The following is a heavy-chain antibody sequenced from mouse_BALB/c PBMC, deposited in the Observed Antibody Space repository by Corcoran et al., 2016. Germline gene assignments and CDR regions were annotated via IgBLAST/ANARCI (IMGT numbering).Heavy chain of an antibody. CDR1: GFNIKDTY. V-gene: IGHV14-3*02. D-gene: IGHD4-1*01. Sequence: EVQPQQSGAELVKPGASVKLSCTASGFNIKDTYMHWVKQRPEQGLEWIGRIDPANGNTKYDPKFQGKATITADTSSNTAYLQLSSLTSEDTAVYYCANWDWYFDVWGAGTTVTVSS. CDR3: ANWDWYFDV. J-gene: IGHJ1*01. CDR2: IDPANGNT.